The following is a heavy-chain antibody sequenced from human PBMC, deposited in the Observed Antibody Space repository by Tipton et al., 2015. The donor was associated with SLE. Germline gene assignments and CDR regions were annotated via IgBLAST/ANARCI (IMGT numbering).Heavy chain of an antibody. CDR1: EFIFRDYA. Sequence: SLRLSCAASEFIFRDYAMTWVRQAPGKGLEWVSAISGSGGRAYYADSVKGRFTISRDNSKNTLNLQMNSLRAEDTALYYCATDFDSSGYYYKRAFFDNWGQGTLVTVSS. D-gene: IGHD3-22*01. CDR2: ISGSGGRA. J-gene: IGHJ4*02. V-gene: IGHV3-23*01. CDR3: ATDFDSSGYYYKRAFFDN.